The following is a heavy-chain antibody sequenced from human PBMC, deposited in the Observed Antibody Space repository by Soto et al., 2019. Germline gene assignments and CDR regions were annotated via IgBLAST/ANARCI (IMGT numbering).Heavy chain of an antibody. CDR2: INPDRGNA. CDR3: ARGGNGAYCANALDY. CDR1: GYSFTGYY. V-gene: IGHV1-2*02. D-gene: IGHD2-8*01. J-gene: IGHJ4*02. Sequence: QVQLVQSGAEVRKPGASVRVSCKSSGYSFTGYYIHWVRQAPGQGLEWLGWINPDRGNAHYAQKFQDRVTMTGDTSTTTAFMELSRLRSDDTAVYYCARGGNGAYCANALDYWGQGTLITVSS.